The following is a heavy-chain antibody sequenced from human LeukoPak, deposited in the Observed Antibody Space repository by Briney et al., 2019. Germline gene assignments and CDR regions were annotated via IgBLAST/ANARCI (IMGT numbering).Heavy chain of an antibody. V-gene: IGHV3-7*01. CDR1: GFTFSSYW. Sequence: PGGSLRLSCAASGFTFSSYWMSWVRQAPGKGLEWVANIKQDGSEKYYVDSVKGRFTISRDNAKNSLYLQMNSLRAEDTAVYYCARGGSHDYGDYVNDYWGQGTLVTVSS. D-gene: IGHD4-17*01. J-gene: IGHJ4*02. CDR2: IKQDGSEK. CDR3: ARGGSHDYGDYVNDY.